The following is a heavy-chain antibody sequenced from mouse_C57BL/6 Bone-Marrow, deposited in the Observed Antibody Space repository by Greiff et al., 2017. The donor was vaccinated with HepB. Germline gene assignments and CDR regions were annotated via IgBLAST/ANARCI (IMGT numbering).Heavy chain of an antibody. J-gene: IGHJ2*01. CDR3: TSLYYGSSYGGY. CDR2: IDPENGDT. Sequence: EVQVVESGAELVRPGASVKLSCTASGFNIKDDYMHWVKQRPEQGLEWIGWIDPENGDTEYASKFQGKATITADTSSNTAYLQLSSLTSEDTAVYYCTSLYYGSSYGGYWGQGTTLTVSS. D-gene: IGHD1-1*01. CDR1: GFNIKDDY. V-gene: IGHV14-4*01.